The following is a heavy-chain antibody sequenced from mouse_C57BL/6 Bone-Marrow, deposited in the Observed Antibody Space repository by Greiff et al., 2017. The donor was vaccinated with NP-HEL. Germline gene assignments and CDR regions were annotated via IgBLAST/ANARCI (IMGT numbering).Heavy chain of an antibody. D-gene: IGHD3-2*02. J-gene: IGHJ2*01. CDR3: ARQLRLFFDY. V-gene: IGHV5-4*03. CDR2: ISDGGSYT. CDR1: GFTFSSYA. Sequence: EVKLMESGGGLVKPGGSLKLSCAASGFTFSSYAMSWVRQTPEKRLEWVATISDGGSYTYYPDNVKGRFTISRDNAKNNLSLQMSHLKSEDTAMYYCARQLRLFFDYWGQGTTLTVSS.